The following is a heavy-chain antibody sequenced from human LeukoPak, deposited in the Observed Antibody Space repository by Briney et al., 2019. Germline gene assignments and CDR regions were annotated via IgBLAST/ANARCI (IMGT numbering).Heavy chain of an antibody. CDR2: IYYTGIT. D-gene: IGHD4-23*01. Sequence: PSGTLSLTCSVSGGSISRSDYYWSWIRQPPGKGLEWIGYIYYTGITYYNPSLKSRVTISVDTSKNQFSLNLSSVSAADTAVYCCARLVVNKPTDYWGQGTLVTVSS. J-gene: IGHJ4*02. CDR3: ARLVVNKPTDY. CDR1: GGSISRSDYY. V-gene: IGHV4-30-4*01.